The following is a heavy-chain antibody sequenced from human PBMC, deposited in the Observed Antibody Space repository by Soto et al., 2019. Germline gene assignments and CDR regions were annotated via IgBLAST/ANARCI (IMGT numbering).Heavy chain of an antibody. Sequence: EVQLLDSGGGLAQPGGSLRLSCAASGFTFKNYAMSWVRQAPGKGLEWVSSISNSGGSTYYADSVQGRFTISRDNTKNTLFLQMNSLRAEDTAVYYCAKERATTTAFDYWGQGALVTVSS. CDR3: AKERATTTAFDY. CDR1: GFTFKNYA. D-gene: IGHD4-17*01. V-gene: IGHV3-23*01. J-gene: IGHJ4*02. CDR2: ISNSGGST.